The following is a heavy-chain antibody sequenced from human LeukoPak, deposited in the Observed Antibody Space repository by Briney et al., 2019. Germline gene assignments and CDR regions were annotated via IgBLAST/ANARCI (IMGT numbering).Heavy chain of an antibody. CDR1: GGSISSYY. CDR2: IYTSGST. V-gene: IGHV4-4*07. J-gene: IGHJ6*03. Sequence: PSETLSLTCTVSGGSISSYYWSWIRQPAGKGLEWIGRIYTSGSTNYNPSLKSRVTMSVDTSKNQFSLKLSSVTAADTAVYYCARTTSGSYYNYYYYYMDVWGKGTTVTISS. CDR3: ARTTSGSYYNYYYYYMDV. D-gene: IGHD3-10*01.